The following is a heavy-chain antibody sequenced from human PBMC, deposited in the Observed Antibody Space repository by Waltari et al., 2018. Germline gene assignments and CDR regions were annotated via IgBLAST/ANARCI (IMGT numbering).Heavy chain of an antibody. J-gene: IGHJ4*02. CDR1: GGTFSSYA. Sequence: QVQLVQSGAEVKKPGSSVKVSCKASGGTFSSYAISWVRPAPGPGLEWMGGIIPIFGTANYAQKFQGRVTITADESTSIAYMELSSLRSEDTAVYYCARGPFYSSGWYGDPGDYWGQGTLVTVSS. CDR2: IIPIFGTA. CDR3: ARGPFYSSGWYGDPGDY. D-gene: IGHD6-19*01. V-gene: IGHV1-69*01.